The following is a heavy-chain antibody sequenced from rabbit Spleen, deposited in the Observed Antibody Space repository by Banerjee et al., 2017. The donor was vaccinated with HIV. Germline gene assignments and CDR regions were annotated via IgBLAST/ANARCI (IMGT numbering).Heavy chain of an antibody. Sequence: QSLEESGGGLVQPEGSLTLTCTASGFSFSSSYYMCWVRQAPGKGLEWIACIDSGSSVDTYYAGWAKGRFTISKTSSTTVTLQMTSLTAADTATYFCARDTGTSFSTYGMDLWGQGTLVTVS. D-gene: IGHD8-1*01. V-gene: IGHV1S40*01. CDR2: IDSGSSVDT. J-gene: IGHJ6*01. CDR1: GFSFSSSYY. CDR3: ARDTGTSFSTYGMDL.